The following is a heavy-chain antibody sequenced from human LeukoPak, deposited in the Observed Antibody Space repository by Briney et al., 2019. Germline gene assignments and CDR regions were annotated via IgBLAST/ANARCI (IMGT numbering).Heavy chain of an antibody. D-gene: IGHD2-15*01. CDR2: IWYDGSIQ. J-gene: IGHJ4*02. V-gene: IGHV3-33*01. Sequence: PGGSLRLSCAASGFTFSSYGMHWVRQAPGKGLEWVAAIWYDGSIQYYADSVKGRFTISRDNSKNTLYLQMDSLRAEDTAVYYCARAGYCSGGSCYGSVYWGQGTLVSVSS. CDR1: GFTFSSYG. CDR3: ARAGYCSGGSCYGSVY.